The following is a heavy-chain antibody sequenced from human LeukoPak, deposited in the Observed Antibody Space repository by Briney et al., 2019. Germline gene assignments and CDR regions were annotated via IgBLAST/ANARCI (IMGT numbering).Heavy chain of an antibody. V-gene: IGHV4-34*01. J-gene: IGHJ2*01. Sequence: PSETLSLTCAVYGGSFSGYYWSWIRQPPGKGLEWIGEINHSGSTNYNPSLKSRVTISVDTSKNQFSLKLSSVTAADTAAYYCARVRSIAALSLFCWYFDLWGRGTLVTVSS. CDR2: INHSGST. CDR1: GGSFSGYY. D-gene: IGHD6-6*01. CDR3: ARVRSIAALSLFCWYFDL.